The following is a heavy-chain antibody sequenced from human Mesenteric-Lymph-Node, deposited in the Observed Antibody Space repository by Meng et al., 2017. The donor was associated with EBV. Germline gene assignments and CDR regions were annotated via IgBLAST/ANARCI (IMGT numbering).Heavy chain of an antibody. D-gene: IGHD4-11*01. CDR3: ARGKTVGRSPWFDP. Sequence: QGHLQHGGAGLLKPSETLSLTCAVYGGSFSGYYWTWIRQSPGKGLEWIGESNQSGSTSYNPSLKSRVTISVDTSQNQFSLKLSSVTAADTAVYYCARGKTVGRSPWFDPWGQGTLVTVSS. CDR2: SNQSGST. CDR1: GGSFSGYY. V-gene: IGHV4-34*01. J-gene: IGHJ5*02.